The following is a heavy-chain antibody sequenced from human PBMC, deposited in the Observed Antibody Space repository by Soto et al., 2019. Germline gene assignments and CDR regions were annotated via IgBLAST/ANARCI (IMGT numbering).Heavy chain of an antibody. J-gene: IGHJ6*02. V-gene: IGHV3-15*07. CDR2: IKSKTDGGTT. D-gene: IGHD3-9*01. CDR3: TTYDILTGYYLPYYYYGMDV. Sequence: GGSLRRSCAASGFTFSNAWMNWVRQAPGKGLEWVGRIKSKTDGGTTDYAAPVKGRFTISRDDSKNTLYLQMNSLKTEDTAVYYCTTYDILTGYYLPYYYYGMDVWGQGTTVTVSS. CDR1: GFTFSNAW.